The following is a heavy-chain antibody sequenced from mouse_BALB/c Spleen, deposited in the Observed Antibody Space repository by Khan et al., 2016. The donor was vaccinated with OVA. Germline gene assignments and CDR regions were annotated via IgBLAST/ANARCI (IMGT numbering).Heavy chain of an antibody. J-gene: IGHJ2*01. CDR3: ARDSYGYMGYFDY. V-gene: IGHV5-17*02. CDR1: GFTFSSFG. D-gene: IGHD1-2*01. Sequence: EVELVESGGGLVQPGGSRKLSCAASGFTFSSFGIHWVRQAPEKGLEWVAYISSDNSIIYYADTVKGRFTISRDSPKNTLFLQMTSLRSEDTAMYYCARDSYGYMGYFDYWGQGTTLTVSS. CDR2: ISSDNSII.